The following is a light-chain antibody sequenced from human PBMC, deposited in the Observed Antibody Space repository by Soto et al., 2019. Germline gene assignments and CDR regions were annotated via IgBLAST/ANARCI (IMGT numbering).Light chain of an antibody. V-gene: IGKV1-39*01. CDR3: QQSFSPLWT. J-gene: IGKJ1*01. CDR1: QSISNY. CDR2: AAS. Sequence: DIQMTQSPSSLSASVGYRVTITCRASQSISNYLNWYQQKPGKAPKLLIYAASSMQSGVPSRFSGSVSETDFTLTISSLQPDDSATYYCQQSFSPLWTFGQGTKVEV.